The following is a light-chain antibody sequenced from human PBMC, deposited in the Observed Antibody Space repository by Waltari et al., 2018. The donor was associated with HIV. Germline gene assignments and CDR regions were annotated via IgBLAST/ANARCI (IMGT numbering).Light chain of an antibody. V-gene: IGLV2-11*01. J-gene: IGLJ1*01. CDR2: DVS. CDR1: SSDVGAHNY. CDR3: CSYAGSYTFGV. Sequence: QSALTQPRSVSGSPGQSVTISCTATSSDVGAHNYVSLYQQHPGKAPKLMIYDVSKRPSGVPDRFSGSKSGNTASLTISGLQAEDEADYYCCSYAGSYTFGVFGTGTKVTVL.